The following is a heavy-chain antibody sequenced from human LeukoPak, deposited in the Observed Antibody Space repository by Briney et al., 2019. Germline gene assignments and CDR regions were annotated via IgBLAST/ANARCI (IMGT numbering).Heavy chain of an antibody. CDR2: INHSGGT. CDR3: ARAKPRGNIVVVVAATRVWFDP. CDR1: GGSFSGYY. Sequence: PSETLSLTCAVYGGSFSGYYWSWIRQPPGKGLEWIGEINHSGGTNYNPSLKSRVTISVDTSKNQFSLKLSSVTAADTAVYYCARAKPRGNIVVVVAATRVWFDPWGQGTLVTVSS. V-gene: IGHV4-34*01. D-gene: IGHD2-15*01. J-gene: IGHJ5*02.